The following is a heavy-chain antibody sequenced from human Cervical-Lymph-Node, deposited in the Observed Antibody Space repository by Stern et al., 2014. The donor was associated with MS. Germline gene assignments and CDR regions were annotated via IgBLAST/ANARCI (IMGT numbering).Heavy chain of an antibody. CDR2: IYSLWGFL. D-gene: IGHD4-11*01. CDR1: GFTFSNHW. J-gene: IGHJ4*02. V-gene: IGHV3-74*02. CDR3: ASRKYIDYRLHDY. Sequence: VQLVQSGGGLVQPGGSLTLSCAASGFTFSNHWMHWVLQAPGEGLVWLVPIYSLWGFLNYPDPAKGRFPISRDNHKNKPCPQMHSLRVEDTAVYYCASRKYIDYRLHDYWGQGTLVIVSS.